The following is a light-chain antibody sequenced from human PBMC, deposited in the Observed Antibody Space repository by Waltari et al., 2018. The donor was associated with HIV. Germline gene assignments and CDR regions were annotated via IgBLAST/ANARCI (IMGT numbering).Light chain of an antibody. Sequence: QSVLTQPPSASGTPGQRCTISCSGSSSNIGSNYVYWYQQLPGPAPKLLIYMNNQRPSGVPARFSGSKSGTSASLAISGLRSEDEADYYCAAWDASLSAWVFGGGTKLTVL. V-gene: IGLV1-47*01. J-gene: IGLJ3*02. CDR1: SSNIGSNY. CDR3: AAWDASLSAWV. CDR2: MNN.